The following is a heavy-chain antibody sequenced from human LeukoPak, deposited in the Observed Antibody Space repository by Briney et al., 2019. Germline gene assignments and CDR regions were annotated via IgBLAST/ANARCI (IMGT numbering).Heavy chain of an antibody. J-gene: IGHJ3*02. D-gene: IGHD1/OR15-1a*01. CDR1: GFTFSSYG. CDR3: AKDGTEIDAFDI. Sequence: GGSLRLSCAASGFTFSSYGMHWVRQAPGKGLEWVAVISYDGSNKYYADSVKGRFTISRDNSKNTLYLQMNSLRAEDTAVYYCAKDGTEIDAFDIWGQGTMVTVSS. CDR2: ISYDGSNK. V-gene: IGHV3-30*18.